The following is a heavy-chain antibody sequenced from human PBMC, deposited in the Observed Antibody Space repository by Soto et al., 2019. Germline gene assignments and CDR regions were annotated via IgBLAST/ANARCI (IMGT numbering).Heavy chain of an antibody. V-gene: IGHV3-21*01. J-gene: IGHJ5*02. Sequence: GGSLRLSCAASGFTFSSYSMNWVRQAPGKGLEWVSSISSSSSYIYYADSVKGRFTISRDNAKNSLYLQMNSLRAEDTAVYYCARSMVRGVMPRNWFDPWGQGTLVTVSS. CDR1: GFTFSSYS. CDR3: ARSMVRGVMPRNWFDP. CDR2: ISSSSSYI. D-gene: IGHD3-10*01.